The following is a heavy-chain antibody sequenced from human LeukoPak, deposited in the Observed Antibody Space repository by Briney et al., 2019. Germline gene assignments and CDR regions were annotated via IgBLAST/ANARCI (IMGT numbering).Heavy chain of an antibody. CDR3: TTEDWFDY. CDR1: VFTFSSYA. D-gene: IGHD3/OR15-3a*01. V-gene: IGHV3-15*01. Sequence: GRSLRLSCVVSVFTFSSYAMSWVRQAPGQGREWVSRIKNKTDGVTTDYAAPVKGSFTISRDDSKNTLYLQMNSQKTEDTAVYYCTTEDWFDYWGQGTLVTVSS. J-gene: IGHJ4*02. CDR2: IKNKTDGVTT.